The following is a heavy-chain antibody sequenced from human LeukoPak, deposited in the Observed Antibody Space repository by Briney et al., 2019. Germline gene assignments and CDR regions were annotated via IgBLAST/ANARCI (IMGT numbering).Heavy chain of an antibody. CDR1: GFTFSNYY. V-gene: IGHV3-74*01. J-gene: IGHJ4*02. D-gene: IGHD3-16*02. Sequence: PGGSLRPSCAASGFTFSNYYMHWVRQAPGEGLVWISGINSDGSSNYYGDSVKGRFTISRDNARKTLYLLMSSLRAEDSAIYYCVRYRPAPAWGQGTLVTVAS. CDR2: INSDGSSN. CDR3: VRYRPAPA.